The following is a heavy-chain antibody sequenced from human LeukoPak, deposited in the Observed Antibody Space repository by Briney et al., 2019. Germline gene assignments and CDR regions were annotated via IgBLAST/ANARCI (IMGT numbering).Heavy chain of an antibody. CDR3: AKRIPNYYGMDV. J-gene: IGHJ6*02. V-gene: IGHV3-23*01. CDR2: ISGSGTST. CDR1: GFTFSNAR. D-gene: IGHD2-15*01. Sequence: GGSLRLSCAASGFTFSNARMSWVRQAPGKGLEWVSTISGSGTSTYYADSVKGRFTISRDNSKNTLYLQMNSLRAEDTAVYYCAKRIPNYYGMDVWGQGATVTVSS.